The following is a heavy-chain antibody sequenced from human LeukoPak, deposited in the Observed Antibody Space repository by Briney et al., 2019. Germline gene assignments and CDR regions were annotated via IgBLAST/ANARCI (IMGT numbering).Heavy chain of an antibody. CDR3: ARDAFFHDSSGYYYGY. CDR1: GGTIINYV. CDR2: IMPLFNTP. J-gene: IGHJ4*02. Sequence: GASVKVSCKATGGTIINYVITWVRQAPGQGLEWMGGIMPLFNTPNYAEHLKGRVTITTDESTSTAYMELSSLRSEDTAVYYCARDAFFHDSSGYYYGYWGQGTLVTVSS. V-gene: IGHV1-69*05. D-gene: IGHD3-22*01.